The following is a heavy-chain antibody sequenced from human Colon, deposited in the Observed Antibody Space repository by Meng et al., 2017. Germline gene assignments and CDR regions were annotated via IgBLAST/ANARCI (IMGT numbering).Heavy chain of an antibody. CDR1: GGSVSRSGYQ. D-gene: IGHD1-26*01. Sequence: QVQLQESGPGLVRPSETLSLICTVSGGSVSRSGYQWGWIRQPPGKGLEWIGYASTNYNPSLKSRVTISLDTSRNQFSLSLSSVTAADTAVYYCARDHMGSLDYWGQGIRV. J-gene: IGHJ4*02. CDR2: AST. CDR3: ARDHMGSLDY. V-gene: IGHV4-61*08.